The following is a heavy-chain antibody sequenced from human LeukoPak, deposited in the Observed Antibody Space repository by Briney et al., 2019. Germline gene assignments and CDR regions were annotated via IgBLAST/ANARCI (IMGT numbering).Heavy chain of an antibody. Sequence: GGSLRPSCAASGFTFSSYSMNWVRQAPGKGLEWVSSISSSSSYIYYADSVKGRFTISRDNAKNSLYLQMNSLRAEDTAVYYCARDHLPYCSGGSCYGFDYWGQGTLVTVSS. CDR2: ISSSSSYI. J-gene: IGHJ4*02. D-gene: IGHD2-15*01. CDR3: ARDHLPYCSGGSCYGFDY. V-gene: IGHV3-21*01. CDR1: GFTFSSYS.